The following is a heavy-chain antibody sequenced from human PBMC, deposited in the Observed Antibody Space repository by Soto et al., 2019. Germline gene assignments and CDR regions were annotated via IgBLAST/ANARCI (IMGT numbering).Heavy chain of an antibody. CDR2: ISTYNGDT. Sequence: ASVKVSCKASGYTFTSYGISWVRQAPGQGLEWMGWISTYNGDTNYAQKLQGRVTMTTDTSTSTAYMELRSLRSDDTAVYYCARSIAAAVDFDYWGQGTLVTVSS. CDR1: GYTFTSYG. D-gene: IGHD6-13*01. J-gene: IGHJ4*02. V-gene: IGHV1-18*01. CDR3: ARSIAAAVDFDY.